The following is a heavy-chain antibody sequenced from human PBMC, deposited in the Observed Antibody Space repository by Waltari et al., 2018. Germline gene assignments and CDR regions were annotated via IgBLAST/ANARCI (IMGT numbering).Heavy chain of an antibody. J-gene: IGHJ4*02. D-gene: IGHD3-16*01. Sequence: QVQLVESGGGVVQPGRSLRLSCAASGFTFSSYGMHWVRQAPGKGLEWVAVIWYDGSNKYYADSGKGRFTISRDNAKNSLYLQMNSLRAEDTAVYYCARDSYGDLDYWGQGTLVTVSS. CDR2: IWYDGSNK. CDR1: GFTFSSYG. CDR3: ARDSYGDLDY. V-gene: IGHV3-33*01.